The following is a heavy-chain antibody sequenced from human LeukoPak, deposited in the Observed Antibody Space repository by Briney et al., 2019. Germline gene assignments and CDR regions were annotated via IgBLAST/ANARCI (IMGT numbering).Heavy chain of an antibody. CDR3: AREGCSSTSCYVPVI. V-gene: IGHV3-30*03. J-gene: IGHJ4*02. D-gene: IGHD2-2*01. Sequence: GRSLRLSCAASGFTFSSYGMHWVRQAPGKGLEWVAVISYDGSNKYYADSVKGRFTISRDNSKNTLYLQMNSLRAEDTAVYYCAREGCSSTSCYVPVIWGQGTLVIVSS. CDR1: GFTFSSYG. CDR2: ISYDGSNK.